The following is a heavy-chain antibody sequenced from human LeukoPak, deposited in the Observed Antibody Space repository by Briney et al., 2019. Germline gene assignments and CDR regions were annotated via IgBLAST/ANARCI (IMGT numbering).Heavy chain of an antibody. Sequence: SETLSLTCAVYGGSFSRYYWSWIRQPPGKGLEWIGEINHSGSTNYNPSLKSRVTISVDTSKNQFSLKLSSVTAADTAVYYCARRGRSRWELAYYFDYWGQGTLVTVSS. CDR2: INHSGST. CDR1: GGSFSRYY. CDR3: ARRGRSRWELAYYFDY. V-gene: IGHV4-34*01. J-gene: IGHJ4*02. D-gene: IGHD1-26*01.